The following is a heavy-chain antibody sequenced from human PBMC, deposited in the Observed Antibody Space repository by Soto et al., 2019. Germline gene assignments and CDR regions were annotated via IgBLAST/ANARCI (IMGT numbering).Heavy chain of an antibody. V-gene: IGHV3-48*02. J-gene: IGHJ6*02. CDR1: GFTFSSYS. CDR3: ARVGGDAGSYYCYYGMDV. CDR2: ISSSSSTI. Sequence: LRLSCAASGFTFSSYSMNWVRQAPGKGLEWVSYISSSSSTIYYADSVKGRFTISRDNAKNSLYLQMNSLRDEDTAVYYCARVGGDAGSYYCYYGMDVWGQGTTVTVSS. D-gene: IGHD2-21*02.